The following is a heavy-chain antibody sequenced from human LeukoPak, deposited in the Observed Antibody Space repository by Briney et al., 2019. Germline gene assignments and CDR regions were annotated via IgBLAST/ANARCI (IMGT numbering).Heavy chain of an antibody. V-gene: IGHV1-69*05. Sequence: SVKVSCKASGGTFSSYAISWVRQAPGQGLEWMGRIIPIFGTANYAQKFQGRVTITTDESTSTAYMELSSLRSEDTAVSYCARETTGDIAFDMWGQGTMVTVSS. CDR1: GGTFSSYA. CDR3: ARETTGDIAFDM. CDR2: IIPIFGTA. D-gene: IGHD7-27*01. J-gene: IGHJ3*02.